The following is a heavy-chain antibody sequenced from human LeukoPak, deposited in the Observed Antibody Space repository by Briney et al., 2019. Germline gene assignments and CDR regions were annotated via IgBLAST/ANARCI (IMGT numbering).Heavy chain of an antibody. CDR1: GGTFSNHT. J-gene: IGHJ6*02. D-gene: IGHD4/OR15-4a*01. Sequence: GASVKVSCKASGGTFSNHTFTWVRQAPGQGLEWMGRIIPVDGIVNYAQKFRGRVTITADKPTSTAYMELSSLRSEDTAVYFCAREPCQVLPDYDYGMDVWGLGTTVTVSS. CDR3: AREPCQVLPDYDYGMDV. V-gene: IGHV1-69*04. CDR2: IIPVDGIV.